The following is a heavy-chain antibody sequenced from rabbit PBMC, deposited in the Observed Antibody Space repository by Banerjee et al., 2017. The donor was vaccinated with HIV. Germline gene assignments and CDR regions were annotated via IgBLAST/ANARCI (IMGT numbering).Heavy chain of an antibody. CDR1: GFSFSSSYS. CDR3: ARGPSYTYGYTTSYFSL. CDR2: IDGGGSSST. Sequence: QSLEESGGDLVKPGASLTLTCTASGFSFSSSYSMCWVRQAPGKGLEWIACIDGGGSSSTYYASWAKGRFTISKTSSTTVTLQMTSLTAADTATYFCARGPSYTYGYTTSYFSLWGPGTLVTVS. V-gene: IGHV1S40*01. D-gene: IGHD6-1*01. J-gene: IGHJ4*01.